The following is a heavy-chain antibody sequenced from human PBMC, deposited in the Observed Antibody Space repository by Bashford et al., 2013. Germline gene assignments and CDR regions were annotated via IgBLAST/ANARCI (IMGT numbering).Heavy chain of an antibody. Sequence: ASVKVSCKASGYTFTSYDINWVRQATGQGLEWMGWMNPNSGNTGYAQKFQGRVTMTRNTSISTAYMELSSLRSEDTAVYYCARGSWGSHYDFWSGYYGFSAFGMDVWGQGTTVTVSS. V-gene: IGHV1-8*01. J-gene: IGHJ6*02. CDR1: GYTFTSYD. CDR2: MNPNSGNT. D-gene: IGHD3-3*01. CDR3: ARGSWGSHYDFWSGYYGFSAFGMDV.